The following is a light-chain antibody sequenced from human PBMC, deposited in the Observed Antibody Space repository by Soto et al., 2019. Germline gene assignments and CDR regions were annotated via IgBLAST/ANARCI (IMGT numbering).Light chain of an antibody. J-gene: IGKJ1*01. CDR3: QQYINWVRT. CDR2: GAS. V-gene: IGKV3-15*01. CDR1: QSVSSN. Sequence: EIVMTQAPASLSVSPGERTTLSCRASQSVSSNLAWYQQKPGQAPRPLIDGASTRATGIPARFRSSGSGTVYTLTIRNLESEDFAVYYCQQYINWVRTLGQGTKVDIK.